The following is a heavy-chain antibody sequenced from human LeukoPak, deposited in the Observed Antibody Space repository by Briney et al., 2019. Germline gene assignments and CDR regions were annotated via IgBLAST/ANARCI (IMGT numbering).Heavy chain of an antibody. D-gene: IGHD5-12*01. Sequence: GGSLRLSCAASGFSFRTSWMHWVRQSPGKGLVWVSRINEDGSITNYTDSVKGRFTISRDNAKSTLFLQMNSLRAEDTALYYCAKGGGGYGLFDYWGQGALVTVSS. CDR2: INEDGSIT. CDR3: AKGGGGYGLFDY. V-gene: IGHV3-74*01. J-gene: IGHJ4*02. CDR1: GFSFRTSW.